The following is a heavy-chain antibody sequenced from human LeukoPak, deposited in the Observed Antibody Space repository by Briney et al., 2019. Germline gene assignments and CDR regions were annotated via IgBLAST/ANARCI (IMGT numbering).Heavy chain of an antibody. D-gene: IGHD3-9*01. CDR1: GFTFSIYA. J-gene: IGHJ4*02. V-gene: IGHV3-23*01. CDR2: IGGSGSGYST. Sequence: PGGSLRLSCAASGFTFSIYAMSWVRQAPGKGLEWVSSIGGSGSGYSTYYADSVKGRFTISRDNSKNTLYLQMNSLRAEDTAVYYCANEGPFDWLLDYWGQGTLVTVSS. CDR3: ANEGPFDWLLDY.